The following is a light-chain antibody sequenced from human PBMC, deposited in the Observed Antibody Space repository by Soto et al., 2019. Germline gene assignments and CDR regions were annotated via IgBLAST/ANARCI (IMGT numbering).Light chain of an antibody. J-gene: IGKJ4*01. CDR1: QSVSSN. CDR2: GAS. Sequence: EIVMTQSPATLSVSPGERATLSCRASQSVSSNLAWYQQKPGQAPRLLIYGASTRATGIPARFSGSGSGTEFTLTISSLQSEDFAVYYCQQYNNWPPLTLGGGTKVDIK. V-gene: IGKV3-15*01. CDR3: QQYNNWPPLT.